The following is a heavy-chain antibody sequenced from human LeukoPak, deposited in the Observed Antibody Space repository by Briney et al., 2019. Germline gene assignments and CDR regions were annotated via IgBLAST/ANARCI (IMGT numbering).Heavy chain of an antibody. V-gene: IGHV4-39*01. CDR3: ARQVSDYFYYYIDV. J-gene: IGHJ6*03. CDR2: IYYSGTN. Sequence: PSETLSLTCSVSGGSLSSSSYYWNWIRQPPGKGLEWVGSIYYSGTNYYNSSLKSRVTISEDTSKNRFSLMLTSVTAADTAVYYCARQVSDYFYYYIDVWGEGTTVIVSS. CDR1: GGSLSSSSYY.